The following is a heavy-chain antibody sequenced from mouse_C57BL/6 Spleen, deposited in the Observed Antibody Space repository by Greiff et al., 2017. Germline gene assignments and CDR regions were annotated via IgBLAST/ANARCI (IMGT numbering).Heavy chain of an antibody. CDR3: TRRLGLLDY. V-gene: IGHV1-15*01. CDR2: IDPETGGT. J-gene: IGHJ2*01. D-gene: IGHD4-1*01. CDR1: GYTFTDYE. Sequence: QVQLQQSGAELVRPGASVTLSCKASGYTFTDYEMHWVEPTPVHGLEWIWAIDPETGGTAYNQKFKGKAILTADKSSSTAYMELRSLTSEDSAVYYCTRRLGLLDYWGQGTTLTVSS.